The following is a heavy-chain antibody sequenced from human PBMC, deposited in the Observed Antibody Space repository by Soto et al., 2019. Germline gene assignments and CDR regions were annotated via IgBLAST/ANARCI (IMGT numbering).Heavy chain of an antibody. J-gene: IGHJ4*02. Sequence: PGGSQRLSCAASGFTFSSYGMHWVRQEPGKGLEWVAVISYDGSNKYYADSVKGRFTISRDNSKNTLYLQMNSLRAEDTAVYYCAKDPGRDEGGYGIRYWGQGTLVTVSS. D-gene: IGHD3-16*01. V-gene: IGHV3-30*18. CDR1: GFTFSSYG. CDR3: AKDPGRDEGGYGIRY. CDR2: ISYDGSNK.